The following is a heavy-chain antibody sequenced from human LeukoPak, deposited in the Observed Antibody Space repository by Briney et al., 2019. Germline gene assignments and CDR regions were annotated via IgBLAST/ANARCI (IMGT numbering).Heavy chain of an antibody. Sequence: PGGSLRLSCAASGFTFSSYAMSWVRQAPGKGLEWVSAITSGGGSTYYADSVKGRFTISRDNSKNTLYLQMNSLRAEDRAVYYCAKGFRNTVTTFDYWGQGTLVTVSS. J-gene: IGHJ4*02. CDR1: GFTFSSYA. V-gene: IGHV3-23*01. CDR2: ITSGGGST. CDR3: AKGFRNTVTTFDY. D-gene: IGHD4-17*01.